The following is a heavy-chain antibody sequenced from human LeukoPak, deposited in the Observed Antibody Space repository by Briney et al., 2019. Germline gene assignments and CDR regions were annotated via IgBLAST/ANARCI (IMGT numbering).Heavy chain of an antibody. D-gene: IGHD2-2*01. V-gene: IGHV1-2*02. CDR2: INPNSGST. J-gene: IGHJ5*02. CDR3: AREYLCSTTTCYHYSDP. CDR1: GYTFTGYY. Sequence: ASVKVSCKASGYTFTGYYIHWVRQAPGQGLEWMGWINPNSGSTNFAQTFQGRVTMTRDTSISTAYMELTRLRSDDTAVYFCAREYLCSTTTCYHYSDPWGQGTLVTVSS.